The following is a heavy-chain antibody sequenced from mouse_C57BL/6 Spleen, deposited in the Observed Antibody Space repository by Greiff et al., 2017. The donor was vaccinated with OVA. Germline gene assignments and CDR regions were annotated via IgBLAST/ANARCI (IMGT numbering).Heavy chain of an antibody. J-gene: IGHJ2*01. CDR1: GFSLTSYG. V-gene: IGHV2-6-1*01. CDR2: IWSDGST. CDR3: ARHGNLDYFDY. D-gene: IGHD2-1*01. Sequence: VQLQESGPGLVTHSQSLPITRKKTGFSLTSYGVHWVRQPPGKGLEWLVVIWSDGSTTYNSALKSRLSISKDNSKSQVFLKMNSLQTDDTAMYYCARHGNLDYFDYWGQGTTLTVSS.